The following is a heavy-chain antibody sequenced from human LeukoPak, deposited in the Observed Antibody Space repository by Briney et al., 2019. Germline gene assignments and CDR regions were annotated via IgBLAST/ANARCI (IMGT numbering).Heavy chain of an antibody. J-gene: IGHJ4*02. V-gene: IGHV4-30-4*01. CDR1: GGSISSGDYY. CDR3: ARAGYYYDSSGHDY. CDR2: IYYSGST. D-gene: IGHD3-22*01. Sequence: SETLSLTCTVSGGSISSGDYYWNWIRQPPGKGLEWIGYIYYSGSTYYNPSLKSRVTISVDTSKNQFSLKLSSVTAADTAVYYCARAGYYYDSSGHDYWGQGTLVTVSS.